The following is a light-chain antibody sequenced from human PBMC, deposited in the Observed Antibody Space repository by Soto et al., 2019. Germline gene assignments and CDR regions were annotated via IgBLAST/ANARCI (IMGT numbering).Light chain of an antibody. Sequence: IVLTHSPATLSFSPGEIATLSFRASQSVSVYLAWYQQKPGQAPRLLISDASDRAAGVPVRFSGSGSGTDFTLTISSLEPEDFAVYYCQQRSYPITFGQGTRLEIK. J-gene: IGKJ5*01. V-gene: IGKV3-11*01. CDR1: QSVSVY. CDR3: QQRSYPIT. CDR2: DAS.